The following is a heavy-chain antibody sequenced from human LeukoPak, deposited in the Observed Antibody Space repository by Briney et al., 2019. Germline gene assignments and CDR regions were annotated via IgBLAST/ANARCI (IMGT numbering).Heavy chain of an antibody. D-gene: IGHD3-10*01. V-gene: IGHV3-23*01. CDR1: GFTFITYA. Sequence: PGGSLRLSCAASGFTFITYAMSWVRQAPGKGLEWVSAISGSGDKTYYADSVKGRFTVSRDISRNTLYLQMNSLGAEDTAVYYCAKLLRGIVVPYYDYWGQGTLVTVSS. J-gene: IGHJ4*02. CDR2: ISGSGDKT. CDR3: AKLLRGIVVPYYDY.